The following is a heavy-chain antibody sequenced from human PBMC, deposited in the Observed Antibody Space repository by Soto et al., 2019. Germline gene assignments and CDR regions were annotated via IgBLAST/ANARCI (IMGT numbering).Heavy chain of an antibody. D-gene: IGHD4-4*01. V-gene: IGHV4-59*08. CDR1: GGSISSYY. J-gene: IGHJ4*02. CDR3: ARASSVTAIDY. CDR2: IYYSGST. Sequence: QVQLQESGPGLVKPSETLSLTCTVSGGSISSYYWSWIRQPPGKGLDWIGYIYYSGSTNYNPYLKSRVTISVDTSKNQFSLKLSSVTAADTAVYYCARASSVTAIDYWGQGTLVTVSS.